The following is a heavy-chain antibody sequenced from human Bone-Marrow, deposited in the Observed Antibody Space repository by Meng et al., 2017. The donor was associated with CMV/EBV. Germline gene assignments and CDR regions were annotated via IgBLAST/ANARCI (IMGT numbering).Heavy chain of an antibody. CDR3: ARGDFWSGYPIDY. V-gene: IGHV4-59*01. CDR1: GGSISSYY. J-gene: IGHJ4*02. D-gene: IGHD3-3*01. Sequence: SETLSLTCTVSGGSISSYYWSWIRQPPGKGLEWIGYIYYSGSTNYNPSLKSRVTISVDTSKNQFSLKLSSVTAADTAVYYCARGDFWSGYPIDYWGQGTLVTVSS. CDR2: IYYSGST.